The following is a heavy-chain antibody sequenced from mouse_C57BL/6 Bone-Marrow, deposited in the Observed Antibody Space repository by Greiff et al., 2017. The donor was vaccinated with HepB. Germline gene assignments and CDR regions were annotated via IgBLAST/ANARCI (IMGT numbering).Heavy chain of an antibody. J-gene: IGHJ1*03. CDR2: ISDGGSYT. V-gene: IGHV5-4*01. CDR3: AREGVTPSIYWYFDV. D-gene: IGHD2-2*01. Sequence: EVQRVESGGGLVKPGGSLKLSCAASGFTFSSYAMSWVRQTPEKRLEWVATISDGGSYTYYPDNVKGRFTISRDNAKNNLYLQMSHLKSEDTAMYYCAREGVTPSIYWYFDVWGTGTTVTVSS. CDR1: GFTFSSYA.